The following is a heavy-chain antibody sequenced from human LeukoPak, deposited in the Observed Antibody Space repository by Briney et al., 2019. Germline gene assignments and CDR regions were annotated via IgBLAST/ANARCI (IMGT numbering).Heavy chain of an antibody. D-gene: IGHD5-24*01. CDR2: IYHSGST. CDR1: GGSISSSNW. V-gene: IGHV4-4*02. Sequence: SETLSLTCAVSGGSISSSNWWSWVRQPPGKGLEWIGEIYHSGSTNYNPSLKSRVTLSVDKSKNQFSLKLSSVTAADTAVYYCARDRGRWLQFVWYFDLWGRGTLVTVSS. J-gene: IGHJ2*01. CDR3: ARDRGRWLQFVWYFDL.